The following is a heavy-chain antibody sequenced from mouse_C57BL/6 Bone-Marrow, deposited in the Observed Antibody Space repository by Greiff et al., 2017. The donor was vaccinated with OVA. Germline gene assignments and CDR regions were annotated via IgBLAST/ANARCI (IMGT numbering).Heavy chain of an antibody. CDR2: INPNNGGT. CDR1: GYTFTDYY. V-gene: IGHV1-22*01. D-gene: IGHD2-4*01. CDR3: ARCDYPEFDY. Sequence: EVQLQQSGPELVKPGASVKMSCKASGYTFTDYYMHWVKQSHGKSLEWIGDINPNNGGTSYIQKFKGKATLTVNKSSSTAYMELRSLTSEDSAVYYCARCDYPEFDYWGQGTTLTVSS. J-gene: IGHJ2*01.